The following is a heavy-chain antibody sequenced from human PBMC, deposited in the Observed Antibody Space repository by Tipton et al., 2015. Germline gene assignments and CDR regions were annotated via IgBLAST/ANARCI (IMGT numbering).Heavy chain of an antibody. CDR3: ARARGRHGGLFDS. D-gene: IGHD4-23*01. CDR1: GGSVSTSNYY. Sequence: TLSLTCTVSGGSVSTSNYYWGWIRQSPGKGLEWIGYISYSGSTHYNPSLKRRVTISPDTSKNQFSLTLNSVTAADTAVYYCARARGRHGGLFDSWGQGILVTVSS. V-gene: IGHV4-61*01. J-gene: IGHJ4*02. CDR2: ISYSGST.